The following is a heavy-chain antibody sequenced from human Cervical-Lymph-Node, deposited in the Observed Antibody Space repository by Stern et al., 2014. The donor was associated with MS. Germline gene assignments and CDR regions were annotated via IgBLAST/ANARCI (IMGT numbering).Heavy chain of an antibody. CDR1: GYTFTSYY. V-gene: IGHV1-46*01. Sequence: VQLVQSGAEVKKPGASVKVSCKASGYTFTSYYMHWLRQAPGQGFEWMGIINPGGGSTNHAQKFQGRVTMTRDTSTTTVYMELSSLRSEDTAVYYCAREVAGHRLGMMDVWGQGTTVTVSS. CDR3: AREVAGHRLGMMDV. D-gene: IGHD6-19*01. J-gene: IGHJ6*02. CDR2: INPGGGST.